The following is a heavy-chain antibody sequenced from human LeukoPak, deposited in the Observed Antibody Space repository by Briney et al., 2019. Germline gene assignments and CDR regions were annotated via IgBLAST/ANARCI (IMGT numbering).Heavy chain of an antibody. CDR1: GYTFTGYY. CDR3: ARETGSSGWYTQFDY. V-gene: IGHV1-2*02. Sequence: ASVKVSCKASGYTFTGYYMHWVRQAPGKGLEWMGWINPNSGGTNYAQKVQGRVTMTRDTSISTAYMELSRLRSDDTAVYYCARETGSSGWYTQFDYWGQGTLVTVSS. D-gene: IGHD6-19*01. CDR2: INPNSGGT. J-gene: IGHJ4*02.